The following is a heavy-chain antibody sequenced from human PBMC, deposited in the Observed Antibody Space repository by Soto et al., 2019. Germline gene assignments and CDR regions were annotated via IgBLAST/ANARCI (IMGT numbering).Heavy chain of an antibody. CDR2: TWFDGSVD. D-gene: IGHD3-22*01. J-gene: IGHJ4*02. Sequence: QVHLVESGGAVVQPGRSLRLSCVASGFTFSDYGFNWVRQAPGKGLEWVAVTWFDGSVDFYADSVKGRFTVSRDNSNNTVFLQMNSLRAEDTAMYYCARDGAHIDSSGTFDYWGQGTHVTVSS. CDR3: ARDGAHIDSSGTFDY. V-gene: IGHV3-33*01. CDR1: GFTFSDYG.